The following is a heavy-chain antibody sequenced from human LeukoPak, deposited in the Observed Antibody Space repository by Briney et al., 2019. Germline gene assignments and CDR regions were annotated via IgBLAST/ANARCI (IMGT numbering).Heavy chain of an antibody. CDR1: GFTFSDNY. CDR2: ISSSGNTT. CDR3: ARDGGSAWFLDY. J-gene: IGHJ4*02. D-gene: IGHD6-19*01. Sequence: GGSLRLSCAASGFTFSDNYMSWIRQAPGKGLEWVSYISSSGNTTYNADSVKGRFSITRDNAKNSLYLQMNSLRAEDTAVYYCARDGGSAWFLDYWGQGTPVTVSS. V-gene: IGHV3-11*04.